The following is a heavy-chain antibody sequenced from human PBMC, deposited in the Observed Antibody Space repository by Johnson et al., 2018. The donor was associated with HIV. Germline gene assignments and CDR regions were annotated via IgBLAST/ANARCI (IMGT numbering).Heavy chain of an antibody. CDR3: ARDRYPPYDAFDM. Sequence: MQLVESGGGVVRPGGSLRLSCAASGFTFDDYGMSWVRQAPGKGLEWVSGINWNGGSTGYADSVKGRFTISRDNAKRSLYLQMNSLRVEDTALFFCARDRYPPYDAFDMWGQGTMVTVAS. CDR1: GFTFDDYG. CDR2: INWNGGST. J-gene: IGHJ3*02. V-gene: IGHV3-20*04. D-gene: IGHD1-1*01.